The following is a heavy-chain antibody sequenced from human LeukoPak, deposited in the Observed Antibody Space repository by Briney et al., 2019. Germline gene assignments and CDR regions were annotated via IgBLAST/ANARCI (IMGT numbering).Heavy chain of an antibody. CDR3: AKGYGDLVAFDI. CDR2: IRYDGNNK. Sequence: PGGSLRLSCAASGFTFSIYGMDWVRQAPGKGLEWVAFIRYDGNNKDYADSVKGRFTISRDNSKNTLYLQMNSLRVEDTAVYYCAKGYGDLVAFDIWGQGTMVTVSS. CDR1: GFTFSIYG. D-gene: IGHD4-17*01. J-gene: IGHJ3*02. V-gene: IGHV3-30*02.